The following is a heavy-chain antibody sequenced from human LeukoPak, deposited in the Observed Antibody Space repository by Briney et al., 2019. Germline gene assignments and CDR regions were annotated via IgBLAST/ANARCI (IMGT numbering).Heavy chain of an antibody. V-gene: IGHV4-39*07. D-gene: IGHD6-13*01. CDR1: GGSISSSSYY. Sequence: SETLSLTCTVSGGSISSSSYYWGWIRQPPGKGLEWIGSIYYSGSTYYNPSLKSRVTISVDTSKNQFSLKLSSVTAADTAVYYCARGHSSSWYFWFDPWGQGTLVAVSS. J-gene: IGHJ5*02. CDR2: IYYSGST. CDR3: ARGHSSSWYFWFDP.